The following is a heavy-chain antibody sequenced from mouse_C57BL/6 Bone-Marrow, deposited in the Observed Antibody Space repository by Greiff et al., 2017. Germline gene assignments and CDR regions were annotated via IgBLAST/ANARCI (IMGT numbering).Heavy chain of an antibody. CDR2: IDPSDSYT. V-gene: IGHV1-50*01. J-gene: IGHJ2*01. Sequence: VQLQQPGAELVKPGASVKLSCKASGYTFTSYWMQWVKQRPGQGLEWIGEIDPSDSYTNYNQKFKGKATLTVDTSSSTAYMQLSSLTSEDSAVYYCARAYYVDYWGQGTTLTVSS. CDR3: ARAYYVDY. CDR1: GYTFTSYW.